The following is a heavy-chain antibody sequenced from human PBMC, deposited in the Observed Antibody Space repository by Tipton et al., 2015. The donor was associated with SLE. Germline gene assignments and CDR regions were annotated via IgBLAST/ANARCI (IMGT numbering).Heavy chain of an antibody. CDR1: GGSISSYY. Sequence: TLSLTCTVSGGSISSYYWSWIRQPPGKGLEWIGYIYYSGSTNYNPSLKSRVTISVDTSKNQFSLKLSSVTAADTAVYYCAGFRQWLVPDYWGQGTLVTVSS. D-gene: IGHD6-19*01. CDR2: IYYSGST. CDR3: AGFRQWLVPDY. V-gene: IGHV4-59*08. J-gene: IGHJ4*02.